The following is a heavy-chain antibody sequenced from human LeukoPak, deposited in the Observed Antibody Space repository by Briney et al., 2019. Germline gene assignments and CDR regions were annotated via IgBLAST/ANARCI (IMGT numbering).Heavy chain of an antibody. CDR3: ARREIGDGYNYYFDY. D-gene: IGHD5-24*01. V-gene: IGHV1-69*05. CDR1: GGTFSSYA. CDR2: IIPIFGTA. J-gene: IGHJ4*02. Sequence: SVKASCKASGGTFSSYAISWVRQAPGQGLEWMGRIIPIFGTANYAQKFQGRVTITTDESTSTAYVELSSLRSEDTAVYYCARREIGDGYNYYFDYWGQGTLVTVSS.